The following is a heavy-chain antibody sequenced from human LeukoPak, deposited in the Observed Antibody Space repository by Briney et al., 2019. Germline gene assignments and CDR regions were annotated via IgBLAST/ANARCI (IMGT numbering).Heavy chain of an antibody. CDR2: ISWNSGSI. D-gene: IGHD3-22*01. V-gene: IGHV3-9*01. CDR3: AKDKDSSGYFDY. Sequence: PGGSLRLSCAASGFTFDDYAMHWVRQAPGKGLEWVSGISWNSGSIGYADSVKGRFTISRDNAKNSLCLQMNSLRAEDTALYYCAKDKDSSGYFDYWGQGTLVTVSS. J-gene: IGHJ4*02. CDR1: GFTFDDYA.